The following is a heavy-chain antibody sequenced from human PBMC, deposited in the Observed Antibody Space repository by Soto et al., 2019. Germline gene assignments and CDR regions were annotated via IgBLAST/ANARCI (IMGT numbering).Heavy chain of an antibody. CDR2: IYYYGSI. CDR3: ARRGLILVPL. V-gene: IGHV4-39*01. Sequence: SETLSLTCTVSGGSISTGDSYGSTYSVFYWDWIRQPPGKGLEWVGSIYYYGSIYNNPSLKSRVTISVDTSKNLFSLNLFSVTAADTAIYYCARRGLILVPLWGQGTMVTVSS. CDR1: GGSISTGDSYGSTYSVFY. D-gene: IGHD1-26*01. J-gene: IGHJ3*01.